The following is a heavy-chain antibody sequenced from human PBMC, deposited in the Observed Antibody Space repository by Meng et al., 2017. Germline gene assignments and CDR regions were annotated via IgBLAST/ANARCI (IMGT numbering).Heavy chain of an antibody. CDR1: GGSFSGYY. CDR3: ARGFVVVPAANSYDY. CDR2: INHSGST. D-gene: IGHD2-2*01. J-gene: IGHJ4*02. V-gene: IGHV4-34*01. Sequence: LRLSCAVHGGSFSGYYWSWIRQPPGKGLVWIGEINHSGSTNYNPSLKSRVTISVDTSKNQFSLKLSSVTAADTAVYYCARGFVVVPAANSYDYWGQGTLVTVSS.